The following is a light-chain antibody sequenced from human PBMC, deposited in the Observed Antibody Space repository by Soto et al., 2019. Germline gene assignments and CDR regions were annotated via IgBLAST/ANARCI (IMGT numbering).Light chain of an antibody. CDR2: LNSDGSH. Sequence: QLVLTQSPSASASLGASVKLTCTLSSGLSTYAIAWHQQQPEKGPRYLMKLNSDGSHSKGDGIPDRFSGSSSGAERYLTISSLQSEDEADYYCQTWGTGLWEFGGGTKLTVL. V-gene: IGLV4-69*01. CDR1: SGLSTYA. CDR3: QTWGTGLWE. J-gene: IGLJ3*02.